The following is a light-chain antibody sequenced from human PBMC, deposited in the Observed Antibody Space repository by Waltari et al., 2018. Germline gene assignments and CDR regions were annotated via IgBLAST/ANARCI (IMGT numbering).Light chain of an antibody. CDR2: DVS. V-gene: IGLV2-11*01. CDR3: CSYAGSYTFV. CDR1: SSDVGGYNY. Sequence: QSALTQPRSVSGSPGQSVTISCTGTSSDVGGYNYVPWYQQHPGKAPKLRIYDVSKRPSGVPDRFSGSKSGNTASLTISGLQAEDEADYYCCSYAGSYTFVFGGGTKLTVL. J-gene: IGLJ2*01.